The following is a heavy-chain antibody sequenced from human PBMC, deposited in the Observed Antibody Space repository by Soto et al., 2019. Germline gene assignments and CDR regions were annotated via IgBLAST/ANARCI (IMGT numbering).Heavy chain of an antibody. Sequence: EVQLVESGGGLVKPGGSLRLSCAASGFNFNSXXINWVRQAPGKRXEWLSSISSSGYIFSTDSVRGRFTISRDNAKNSVYLQINSLRAEDTAVYFCARDCSGGSCYPGMDVWGQGTTVTVSS. V-gene: IGHV3-21*01. J-gene: IGHJ6*02. D-gene: IGHD2-15*01. CDR1: GFNFNSXX. CDR2: ISSSGYI. CDR3: ARDCSGGSCYPGMDV.